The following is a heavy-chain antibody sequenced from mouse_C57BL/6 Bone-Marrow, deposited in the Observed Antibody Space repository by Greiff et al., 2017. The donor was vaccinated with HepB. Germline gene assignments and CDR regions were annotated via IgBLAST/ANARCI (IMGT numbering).Heavy chain of an antibody. CDR3: ARAVTGPFAY. Sequence: QVHVKQPGAELVMPGASVKLSCKASGYTFTSYWMHWVKQRPGQGLEWIGEIDPSDSYTNYNQKFKGKSTLTVDKSSSTAYMQLSSLTSEDSAVYYCARAVTGPFAYWGQGTLVTVSA. V-gene: IGHV1-69*01. D-gene: IGHD2-13*01. CDR1: GYTFTSYW. CDR2: IDPSDSYT. J-gene: IGHJ3*01.